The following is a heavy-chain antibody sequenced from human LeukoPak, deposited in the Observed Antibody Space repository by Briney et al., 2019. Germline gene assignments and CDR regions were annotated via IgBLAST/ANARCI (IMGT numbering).Heavy chain of an antibody. V-gene: IGHV3-23*01. CDR1: GFTFSAYA. CDR3: AKLRRSDWDVVFDS. Sequence: GGSLRLSCAASGFTFSAYAMNWVRQAPGKGLEYVSTISGDSGDSKYADSVKGRFTISRDNSKNTLYLQMNSLRAEDTAVYYCAKLRRSDWDVVFDSWGQGTLVTVSS. J-gene: IGHJ4*02. D-gene: IGHD6-19*01. CDR2: ISGDSGDS.